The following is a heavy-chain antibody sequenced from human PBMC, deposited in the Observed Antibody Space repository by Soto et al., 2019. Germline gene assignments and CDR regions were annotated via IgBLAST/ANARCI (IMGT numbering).Heavy chain of an antibody. J-gene: IGHJ3*01. V-gene: IGHV5-51*01. CDR1: GYRFTSFW. D-gene: IGHD3-22*01. Sequence: GESLKISCKGSGYRFTSFWIAWVRQMPGKGLEWMGIIYAGGSDIRYSPSFQDQVTISVDKSINTAYLQWSSLKASDTAMYYCARLYYYDSRGGFDFWGQGTMVTVSS. CDR3: ARLYYYDSRGGFDF. CDR2: IYAGGSDI.